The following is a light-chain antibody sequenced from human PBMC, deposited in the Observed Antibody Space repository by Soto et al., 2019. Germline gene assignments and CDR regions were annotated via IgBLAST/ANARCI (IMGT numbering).Light chain of an antibody. V-gene: IGKV1-16*02. Sequence: DIQMTQSPSLLSASVGDSVTIICRASQDIGISLAWFQQKIGEAPRSLIYAASTLQSGVPSKFRGSGSGTDFTLTINTLQPEDFATYYCQQYVNYPYTFGPGSKLEIK. J-gene: IGKJ2*01. CDR2: AAS. CDR3: QQYVNYPYT. CDR1: QDIGIS.